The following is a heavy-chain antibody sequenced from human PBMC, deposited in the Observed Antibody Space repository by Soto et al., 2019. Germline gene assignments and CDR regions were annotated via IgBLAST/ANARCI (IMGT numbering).Heavy chain of an antibody. Sequence: GESLKISCQCSGYTFSNFWIGWVRQLPGQGLEWMGIIYPGDHETRYSPSFLGKVTISAEKSINTAYLQWSSLEASDSAFYFCARSPGSSPYFDVWGQGAMVTVSS. J-gene: IGHJ4*02. CDR1: GYTFSNFW. D-gene: IGHD6-13*01. CDR2: IYPGDHET. V-gene: IGHV5-51*01. CDR3: ARSPGSSPYFDV.